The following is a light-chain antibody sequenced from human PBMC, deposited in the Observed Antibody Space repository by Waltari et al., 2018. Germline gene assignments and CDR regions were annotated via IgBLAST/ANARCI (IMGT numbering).Light chain of an antibody. CDR3: QHGYTAPYA. J-gene: IGKJ2*01. Sequence: DIQMTQSPSSLSASVGDRVTITCRASQDISSYLSWYQQMPGKAPKLFTNGSSRLQSGVPSRFSGSGSGTDFTLTISSLQPEDFATYYCQHGYTAPYAFGQGTKLEVK. CDR1: QDISSY. V-gene: IGKV1-39*01. CDR2: GSS.